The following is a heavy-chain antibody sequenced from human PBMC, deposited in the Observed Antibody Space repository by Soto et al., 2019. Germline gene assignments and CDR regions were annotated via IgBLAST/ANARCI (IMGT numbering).Heavy chain of an antibody. V-gene: IGHV3-74*01. J-gene: IGHJ6*02. CDR2: IKSDGSST. D-gene: IGHD3-10*01. Sequence: GGSLRLSCAASGFTSSNYWMHWVRRAPGKGLVWVSRIKSDGSSTSYADSVKGRFTISRDNAKNTLDLQMHGLRAEDMAVYYCARSVRSGSFPYYYYAMDVWGQGTTVTVSS. CDR3: ARSVRSGSFPYYYYAMDV. CDR1: GFTSSNYW.